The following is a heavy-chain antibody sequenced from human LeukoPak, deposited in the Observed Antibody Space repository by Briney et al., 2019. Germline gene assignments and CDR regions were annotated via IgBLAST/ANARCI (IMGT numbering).Heavy chain of an antibody. CDR2: ISYDGSNK. V-gene: IGHV3-30-3*01. CDR3: ARASAFLILLSDLVY. CDR1: GFTFSSYA. Sequence: PGGSLRLSCAASGFTFSSYAMHWVRQAPGKGPEWVAVISYDGSNKYYADSVKGRFTISRDNSKNTLYLQMNSLRAEDTAVYYCARASAFLILLSDLVYWGQGTLVTVSS. J-gene: IGHJ4*02. D-gene: IGHD2-21*01.